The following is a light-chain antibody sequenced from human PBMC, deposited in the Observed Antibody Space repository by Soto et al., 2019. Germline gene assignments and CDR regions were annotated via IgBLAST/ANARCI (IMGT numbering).Light chain of an antibody. CDR2: GTS. Sequence: EILLTHSPATVPVAAQESSHLWCRASQSSASNLAWYQQRPGKAPRLLIYGTSTPATGIPARLSGGGSGTEFTLTIDSLQSEDAAVYYCQQYNKWRTFGQGTKVDIK. CDR3: QQYNKWRT. CDR1: QSSASN. V-gene: IGKV3D-15*01. J-gene: IGKJ1*01.